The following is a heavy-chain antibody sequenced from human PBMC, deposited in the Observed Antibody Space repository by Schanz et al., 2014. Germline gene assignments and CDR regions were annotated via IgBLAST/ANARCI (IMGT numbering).Heavy chain of an antibody. CDR2: INPSGGST. V-gene: IGHV1-46*03. D-gene: IGHD6-6*01. J-gene: IGHJ4*02. CDR3: GRGFSRSYIDF. Sequence: QVLQVQSGSELKKPGTSVKVSCKASGYTFTTYYMLWVRQAPGQGLEWMGIINPSGGSTRYGQKFQGRITVTTDTSASTVYLELSSLRSDDSAVYYCGRGFSRSYIDFWGQGTLITVSS. CDR1: GYTFTTYY.